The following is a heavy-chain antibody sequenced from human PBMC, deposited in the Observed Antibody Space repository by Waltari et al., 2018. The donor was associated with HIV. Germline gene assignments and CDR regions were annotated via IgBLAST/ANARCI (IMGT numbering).Heavy chain of an antibody. CDR1: GFTFSSYP. CDR2: FSSSSSYI. J-gene: IGHJ4*02. D-gene: IGHD1-26*01. Sequence: EVQLVESGGGLVKPGGSLRLSCAASGFTFSSYPMNWVRQAPGKGLEWVSFFSSSSSYIYYADSVKGRFTISRDNAKNSLYLQMNSLRAEDTAVYYCARASMWGFDYWGQGTMVTVSS. V-gene: IGHV3-21*01. CDR3: ARASMWGFDY.